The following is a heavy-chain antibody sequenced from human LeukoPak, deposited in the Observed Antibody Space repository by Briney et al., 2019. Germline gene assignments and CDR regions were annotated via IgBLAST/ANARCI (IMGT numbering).Heavy chain of an antibody. D-gene: IGHD3-10*01. Sequence: SETLSLTCTFSGASISSYYWSWIRQPAGKGLEWIGRIYTSGSTNYNPSLKSRVTMSEDRSKNQISLKLSSVTAADTAVYYCARSVPYGSGSYYDYWGQGTLVTVSS. CDR1: GASISSYY. J-gene: IGHJ4*02. CDR2: IYTSGST. V-gene: IGHV4-4*07. CDR3: ARSVPYGSGSYYDY.